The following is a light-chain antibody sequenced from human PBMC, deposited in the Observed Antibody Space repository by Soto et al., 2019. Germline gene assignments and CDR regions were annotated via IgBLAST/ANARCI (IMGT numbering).Light chain of an antibody. CDR3: SSYVTTNARV. Sequence: QSVLTQPASVSGSPGQSITISCTGTGSYIANYNFVSWYQHHPGKAPKLMIYEVSNRPSGVSDRFSGSKAGNTASLTISGLQAEDEADYYCSSYVTTNARVFGTGTKVTVL. CDR2: EVS. CDR1: GSYIANYNF. J-gene: IGLJ1*01. V-gene: IGLV2-14*01.